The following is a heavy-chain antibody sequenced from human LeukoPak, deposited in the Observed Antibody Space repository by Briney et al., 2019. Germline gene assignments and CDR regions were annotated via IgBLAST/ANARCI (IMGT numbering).Heavy chain of an antibody. CDR2: IYSGIST. D-gene: IGHD4-17*01. CDR3: ARTVGYGDYHWFDP. J-gene: IGHJ5*02. Sequence: GGSLRLSCAASGFTVSSNYMSWVRQAPGKGLEWISVIYSGISTYYADSVKGRFTISRDNSKNTLYLQMNSLRAEDTAVCYCARTVGYGDYHWFDPWGQGTLVTVSS. CDR1: GFTVSSNY. V-gene: IGHV3-53*01.